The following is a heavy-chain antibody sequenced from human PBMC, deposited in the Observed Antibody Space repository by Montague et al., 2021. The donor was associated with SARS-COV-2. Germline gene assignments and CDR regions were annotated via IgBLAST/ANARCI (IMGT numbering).Heavy chain of an antibody. CDR1: GGSISSSSYY. J-gene: IGHJ6*02. Sequence: SETLSLTCTVPGGSISSSSYYWGWIRQPPGKGLEWIGSIYYSGSTYYNPSLKSRVTISVDTSKNQFSLKLSSVTAADTAVYYCARAFTDWLRYYGMGVWGQGTTVTVSS. CDR2: IYYSGST. D-gene: IGHD3-9*01. V-gene: IGHV4-39*01. CDR3: ARAFTDWLRYYGMGV.